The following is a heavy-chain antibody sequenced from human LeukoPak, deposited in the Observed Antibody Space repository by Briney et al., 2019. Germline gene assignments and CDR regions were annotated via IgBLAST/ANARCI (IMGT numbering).Heavy chain of an antibody. CDR1: GFTFSDYY. V-gene: IGHV3-23*01. CDR2: ISGNAGHT. D-gene: IGHD3-10*01. J-gene: IGHJ4*02. CDR3: TKGDSFGSGTYFHY. Sequence: GGSLRLSCAASGFTFSDYYMSWVRQAPGKGLEWVSTISGNAGHTYYADSVKGRFTISRDNSENALSLQMNSLRAEDTAVYYCTKGDSFGSGTYFHYWGQGSLVTVSS.